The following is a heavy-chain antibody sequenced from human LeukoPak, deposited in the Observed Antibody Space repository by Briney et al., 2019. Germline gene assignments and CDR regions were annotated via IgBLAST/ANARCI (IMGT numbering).Heavy chain of an antibody. CDR1: GFTFSNAW. J-gene: IGHJ3*02. Sequence: PGGSLRLSCAASGFTFSNAWMRWVRQAPGKGLEWVGRIKSKSGGGAIDYAAPVKGRFTISRDDSKNTLYLQMNSLKTEDTAVYYCATGLARGFNAFDIWGQGTMVTVSS. D-gene: IGHD3-10*01. CDR3: ATGLARGFNAFDI. V-gene: IGHV3-15*01. CDR2: IKSKSGGGAI.